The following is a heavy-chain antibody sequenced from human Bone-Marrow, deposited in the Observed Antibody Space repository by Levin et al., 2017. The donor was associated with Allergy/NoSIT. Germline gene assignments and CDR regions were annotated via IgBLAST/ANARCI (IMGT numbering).Heavy chain of an antibody. CDR3: ARVVLTGDNWFDP. V-gene: IGHV7-4-1*02. Sequence: ASVKVSCKASGYTFTRYAMNWVRQAPGQGLEWLGWINTDTGNPTYAQGFTGRFVFSLDTSVSTAYLQISSLKAEDTAVYYCARVVLTGDNWFDPWGQGTLVTVSS. CDR1: GYTFTRYA. CDR2: INTDTGNP. D-gene: IGHD3-9*01. J-gene: IGHJ5*02.